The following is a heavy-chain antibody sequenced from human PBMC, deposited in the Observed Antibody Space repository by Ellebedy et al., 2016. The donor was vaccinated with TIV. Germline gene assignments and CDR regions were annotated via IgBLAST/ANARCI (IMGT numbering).Heavy chain of an antibody. J-gene: IGHJ4*02. CDR2: ISAYNGDT. D-gene: IGHD2-15*01. Sequence: ASVKVSXKASGYTFTSYGITWVRQATGQGLEWMGWISAYNGDTNYAQKFQGRVTMTTEKSTTTAYMKLRGLRSDDTAVYFCASSLEAWYGDWGQGTLVTVSS. CDR3: ASSLEAWYGD. V-gene: IGHV1-18*01. CDR1: GYTFTSYG.